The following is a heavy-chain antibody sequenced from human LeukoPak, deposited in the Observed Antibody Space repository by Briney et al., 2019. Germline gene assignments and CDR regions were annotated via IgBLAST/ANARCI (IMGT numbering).Heavy chain of an antibody. Sequence: GGSLRLSCVVSGFIFSSFWMSWVRQAPGKGLEWVANINQDGGDKYYVDSVKGRFNISRDNAKDSLHLQMDSLRAEDTAVYYCARVGSVDLKWFNPWGQGKMVTVSS. V-gene: IGHV3-7*01. CDR1: GFIFSSFW. CDR3: ARVGSVDLKWFNP. D-gene: IGHD3-3*01. J-gene: IGHJ5*02. CDR2: INQDGGDK.